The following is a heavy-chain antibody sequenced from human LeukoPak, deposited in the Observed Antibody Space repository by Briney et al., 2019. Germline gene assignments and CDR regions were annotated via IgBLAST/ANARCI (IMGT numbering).Heavy chain of an antibody. D-gene: IGHD6-13*01. V-gene: IGHV1-2*02. J-gene: IGHJ1*01. CDR3: ARGDSGSSWYTIYSEYFQH. Sequence: ASVKVSCKASGYTFTGYYMHWVRQAPGQGLEWMGWINPNSGGTNYAQKFQGRVTMTRDTSISTAYMELSRLRSDDTAVYYCARGDSGSSWYTIYSEYFQHWGQGTLATVSS. CDR1: GYTFTGYY. CDR2: INPNSGGT.